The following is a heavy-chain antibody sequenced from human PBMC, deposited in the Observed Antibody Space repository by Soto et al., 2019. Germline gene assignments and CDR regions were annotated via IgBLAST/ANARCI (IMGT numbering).Heavy chain of an antibody. CDR1: GGSISSGGYY. Sequence: QVQLQESGPGLVKPSQTLSLTCTVSGGSISSGGYYWSWIRQHPGKGLEWIGYIYYSGSTYYNPSLKSRVTISVDTSKNQFSLKLSSVTAADTAVYYCARVDYDFWSGKGFPNYFDYWGQGTLVTVSS. D-gene: IGHD3-3*01. J-gene: IGHJ4*02. V-gene: IGHV4-31*03. CDR3: ARVDYDFWSGKGFPNYFDY. CDR2: IYYSGST.